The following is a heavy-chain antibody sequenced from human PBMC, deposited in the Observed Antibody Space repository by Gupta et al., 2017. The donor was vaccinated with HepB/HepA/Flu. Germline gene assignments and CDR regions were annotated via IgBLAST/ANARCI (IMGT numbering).Heavy chain of an antibody. D-gene: IGHD2/OR15-2a*01. Sequence: EVQVVESGGGLVQPGGSLRLSCVLSGFNFGQFWMNWVRQAPGKGLEWVANINREGNEKHYVDSVKGRFTITRDNAKQSVYLQMNSLRVEDTAVYYCFTSRDCGQGSLVTVSS. CDR1: GFNFGQFW. V-gene: IGHV3-7*01. CDR2: INREGNEK. J-gene: IGHJ1*01. CDR3: FTSRD.